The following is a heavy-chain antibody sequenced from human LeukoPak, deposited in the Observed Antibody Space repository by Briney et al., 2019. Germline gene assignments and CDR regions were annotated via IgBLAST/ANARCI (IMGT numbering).Heavy chain of an antibody. Sequence: GGSLRLSCAASGFTLSSYGMHWVRQAPGKGLEWVALIRYDANNKYYGDSVKGRFTISRDNSKNTLYLQMNSLRAEDTAVYYCAKEVLAVTVVIRGFDSWGQGTLVTVSS. D-gene: IGHD2-21*01. CDR2: IRYDANNK. CDR1: GFTLSSYG. J-gene: IGHJ4*02. V-gene: IGHV3-30*02. CDR3: AKEVLAVTVVIRGFDS.